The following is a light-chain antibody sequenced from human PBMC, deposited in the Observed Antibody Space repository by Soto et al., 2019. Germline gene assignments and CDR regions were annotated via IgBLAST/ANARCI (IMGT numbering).Light chain of an antibody. J-gene: IGKJ4*01. CDR3: QQYDILLT. Sequence: DIQLTQSPSSLSASVGDRVTITCQASQDITNHLNWYQQKPGKAPKLLIYDASNLQTGVPSRFSGSGSGTDFTFTISGLQPEDIATFYCQQYDILLTFGGGTKVDIK. CDR1: QDITNH. V-gene: IGKV1-33*01. CDR2: DAS.